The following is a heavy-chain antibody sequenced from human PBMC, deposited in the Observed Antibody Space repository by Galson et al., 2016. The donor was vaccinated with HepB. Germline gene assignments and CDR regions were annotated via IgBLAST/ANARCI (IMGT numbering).Heavy chain of an antibody. V-gene: IGHV2-5*01. J-gene: IGHJ4*02. Sequence: PALVKPTQTLTLTCTFSGFSLTTSGVGVGWIRQPPGKALEWLALIYWNDDKRNSPSLKSRLTILKDTSKNQVVMTMTNLDPVETATYYCAHLVNWNPLSYFDCWGPGILVTVSS. CDR3: AHLVNWNPLSYFDC. D-gene: IGHD1-20*01. CDR2: IYWNDDK. CDR1: GFSLTTSGVG.